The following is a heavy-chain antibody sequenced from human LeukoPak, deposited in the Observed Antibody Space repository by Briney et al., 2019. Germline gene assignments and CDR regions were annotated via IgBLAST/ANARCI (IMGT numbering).Heavy chain of an antibody. J-gene: IGHJ2*01. D-gene: IGHD2-21*01. CDR3: ARQECSSYTCYSPWYFDL. CDR2: IYPGDSDT. CDR1: GYSFTSYW. V-gene: IGHV5-51*01. Sequence: LGESLKISCKGSGYSFTSYWIGWVRQMPGKGLEWMGIIYPGDSDTRYSPSFQGQVTISADKSISTAYLQWSSLKASDTAMYYCARQECSSYTCYSPWYFDLWGRGTLVTVSS.